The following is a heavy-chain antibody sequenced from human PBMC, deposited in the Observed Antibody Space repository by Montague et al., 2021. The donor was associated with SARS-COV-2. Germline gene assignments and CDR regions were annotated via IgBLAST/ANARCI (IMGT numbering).Heavy chain of an antibody. CDR1: GGSFSGYY. J-gene: IGHJ4*02. CDR3: ARGRQHFNMIVVVMTGGEYYFDY. D-gene: IGHD3-22*01. Sequence: SETLSLTCAVYGGSFSGYYWSWIRQPPGKGLEWIGEINHRGTSKYNPSLKSRVSISLDTSKNQFSLYLSSATAADTAVYYCARGRQHFNMIVVVMTGGEYYFDYWGQGTLVTVSS. V-gene: IGHV4-34*01. CDR2: INHRGTS.